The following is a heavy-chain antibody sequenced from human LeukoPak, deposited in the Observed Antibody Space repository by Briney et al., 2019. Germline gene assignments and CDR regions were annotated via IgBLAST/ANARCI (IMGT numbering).Heavy chain of an antibody. J-gene: IGHJ6*03. V-gene: IGHV3-48*03. CDR1: GFTFSSYE. Sequence: PGGSLRLSCAASGFTFSSYEMNWVRQAPGKGLEWVSYISSSGSTIYYADSVKGRFTISRDNAKNSLYLQMNSLRAEDTAVYYCARVDYYDSSGLRGVMDVWGKGTTVTISS. CDR2: ISSSGSTI. D-gene: IGHD3-22*01. CDR3: ARVDYYDSSGLRGVMDV.